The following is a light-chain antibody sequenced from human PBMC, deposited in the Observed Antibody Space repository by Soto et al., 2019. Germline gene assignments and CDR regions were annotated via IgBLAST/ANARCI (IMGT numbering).Light chain of an antibody. CDR2: EDD. CDR3: SSYAGRSTFVV. J-gene: IGLJ2*01. V-gene: IGLV2-23*01. CDR1: SSDVGSYRL. Sequence: QSALTQPASVSASPGEPITISCTGTSSDVGSYRLVSWYQQHPGKAPKLIIYEDDERPSGVSNRFSGSKSGNTASQTISGLQAEDEADYYCSSYAGRSTFVVFGGGTKVTVL.